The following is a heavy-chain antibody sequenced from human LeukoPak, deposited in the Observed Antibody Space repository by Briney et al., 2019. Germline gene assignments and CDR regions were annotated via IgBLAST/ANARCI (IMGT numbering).Heavy chain of an antibody. CDR2: INTNTGNP. D-gene: IGHD3-22*01. Sequence: ASVKVSCKASGYTFTSYAMNWVRQAPGQGLEWMGWINTNTGNPTYAQGFTGRFVFSLDTSVSTAYLQISSLKAEDTAVYYCARDREYYDSSGYYGTTFDYWGQGTLVTVSS. V-gene: IGHV7-4-1*02. J-gene: IGHJ4*02. CDR1: GYTFTSYA. CDR3: ARDREYYDSSGYYGTTFDY.